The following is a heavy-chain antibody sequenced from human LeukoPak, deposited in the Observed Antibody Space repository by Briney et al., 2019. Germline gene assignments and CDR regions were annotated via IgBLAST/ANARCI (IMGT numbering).Heavy chain of an antibody. Sequence: ASVKVSCKASGYTFTGYYMHWVRQAPGQGLEWMGWINPNSGGTNYAQKFQGRVTMTRDTSISTAYMELSRLRSDDAAVYYCARHADPISLVPAANWFDPWGQGTLVTVSS. J-gene: IGHJ5*02. CDR3: ARHADPISLVPAANWFDP. D-gene: IGHD2-2*01. V-gene: IGHV1-2*02. CDR1: GYTFTGYY. CDR2: INPNSGGT.